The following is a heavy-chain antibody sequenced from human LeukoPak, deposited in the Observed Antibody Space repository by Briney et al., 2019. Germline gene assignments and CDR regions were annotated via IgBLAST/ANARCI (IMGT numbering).Heavy chain of an antibody. D-gene: IGHD4-11*01. V-gene: IGHV3-11*05. CDR3: AKDRGTYSNYIFAY. Sequence: PGGSLRLSCAASGFTFSDHYMSWIRQAPGKGLEWVSYISTSSSYTTYADSVKGRFTISRDDAKNSLFLQMNSLRAEDTAVYYCAKDRGTYSNYIFAYWGQGTLVTVSS. J-gene: IGHJ4*02. CDR2: ISTSSSYT. CDR1: GFTFSDHY.